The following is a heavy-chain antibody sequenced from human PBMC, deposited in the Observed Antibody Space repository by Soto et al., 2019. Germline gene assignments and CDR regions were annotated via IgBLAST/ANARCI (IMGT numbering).Heavy chain of an antibody. J-gene: IGHJ5*02. CDR2: IYYSGST. V-gene: IGHV4-59*01. D-gene: IGHD6-6*01. CDR1: GGSISSYY. CDR3: ARWGPAGDDSSSSDWFDP. Sequence: KPSETLSLTCTVSGGSISSYYWSWIRQPPGKGLEWIGYIYYSGSTNYNPSLKSRVTISVDTSKNQFSLKLSSVTAADTAVYYCARWGPAGDDSSSSDWFDPWGQGTLVTVSS.